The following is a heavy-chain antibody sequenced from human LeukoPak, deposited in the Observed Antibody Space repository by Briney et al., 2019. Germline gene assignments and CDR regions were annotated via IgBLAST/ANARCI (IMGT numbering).Heavy chain of an antibody. J-gene: IGHJ5*02. V-gene: IGHV4-34*01. CDR3: ARAGRYGSSRYGVGNWFDP. D-gene: IGHD6-13*01. Sequence: SETLSLTCAVYGGSFSGYYWSWIRQPPGKGLEWIGEINHSGSTNYNPSLKSRVTISVDTSKNQFSLKLSSVTAADTAVYYCARAGRYGSSRYGVGNWFDPWGQGTLVTVSS. CDR2: INHSGST. CDR1: GGSFSGYY.